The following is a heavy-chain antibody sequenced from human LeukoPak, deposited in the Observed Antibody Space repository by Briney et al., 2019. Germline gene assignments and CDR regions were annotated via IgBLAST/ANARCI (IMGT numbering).Heavy chain of an antibody. CDR2: IRYDGSNK. Sequence: PGGSLRLSCAASGFTFSSYGMHWVRQAPGKGLEWVAFIRYDGSNKYYADSVKGRFTISRDNSKNTLYLQMNSLRAEDTAVYYCAKDIVVVPAAIPISAQNWFDPWGQGTLVTVSS. V-gene: IGHV3-30*02. CDR1: GFTFSSYG. D-gene: IGHD2-2*02. CDR3: AKDIVVVPAAIPISAQNWFDP. J-gene: IGHJ5*02.